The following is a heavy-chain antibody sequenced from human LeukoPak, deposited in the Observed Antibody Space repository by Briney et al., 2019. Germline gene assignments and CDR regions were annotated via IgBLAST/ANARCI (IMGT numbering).Heavy chain of an antibody. D-gene: IGHD3-9*01. CDR1: GSTFSSYG. J-gene: IGHJ4*02. CDR2: IWYDGSNK. V-gene: IGHV3-33*01. CDR3: ARYDILTGYDY. Sequence: PGRSLRLSCAASGSTFSSYGMHWVRQAPGKGLEWVAVIWYDGSNKYYADSVKGRFTISRDNSKNTLYLQMNSLRAEDTAVYYCARYDILTGYDYWGQGTLVTVSS.